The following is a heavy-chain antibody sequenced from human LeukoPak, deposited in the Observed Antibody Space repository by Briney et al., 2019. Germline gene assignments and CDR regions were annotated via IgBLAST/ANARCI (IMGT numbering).Heavy chain of an antibody. Sequence: PGGSLRLSCAASGFTFSSYAMSWVRQAPGKGLEWVSAISGSGGSTYYADSVEGRFTISRDNSKNTLYLQMNSLRAEDTAVYYCAKYYDILTGYSRYNWFDPWGQGTLVTVSS. V-gene: IGHV3-23*01. CDR1: GFTFSSYA. CDR2: ISGSGGST. CDR3: AKYYDILTGYSRYNWFDP. D-gene: IGHD3-9*01. J-gene: IGHJ5*02.